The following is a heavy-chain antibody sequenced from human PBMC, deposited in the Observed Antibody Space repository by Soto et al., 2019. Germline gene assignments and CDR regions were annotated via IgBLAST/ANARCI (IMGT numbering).Heavy chain of an antibody. Sequence: QVQLQESGPGLVKPSETLSLTCAVSGGPITTTTWWAWVRLPPGKGLEWIGELHHDGTTNYNPSLESRITMSLSKSNTPFSLKLTSVTAADTAIYYCATQTISYTWGVWGRGTTVTVSS. D-gene: IGHD3-16*01. J-gene: IGHJ6*02. CDR2: LHHDGTT. V-gene: IGHV4-4*02. CDR1: GGPITTTTW. CDR3: ATQTISYTWGV.